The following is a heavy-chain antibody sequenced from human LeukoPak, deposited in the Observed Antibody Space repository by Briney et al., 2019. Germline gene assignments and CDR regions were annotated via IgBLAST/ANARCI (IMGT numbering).Heavy chain of an antibody. Sequence: GGSLRLSCAASGFNFRNYWMHWVRQAPGKGLVWVSRINSDGSSASYADSVKGRFTISRDNAENTLYLQINSLRAEDTAVYYCATDEAATGRLDYWGQGTLVTDSS. CDR2: INSDGSSA. CDR3: ATDEAATGRLDY. V-gene: IGHV3-74*01. CDR1: GFNFRNYW. J-gene: IGHJ4*02. D-gene: IGHD1-1*01.